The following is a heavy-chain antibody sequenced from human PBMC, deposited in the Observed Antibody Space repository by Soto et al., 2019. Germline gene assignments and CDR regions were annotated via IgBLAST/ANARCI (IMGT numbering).Heavy chain of an antibody. CDR1: GFSFSSYG. CDR2: ISYDGSNK. Sequence: GGSLRLSCAASGFSFSSYGMHWVRQAPGKGLAWVAVISYDGSNKYYADSVKGRFTISRDNSKNTLYLQMNSLRAEDTAVYYCAKDYGGLDYWGQGTLVTVSS. V-gene: IGHV3-30*18. CDR3: AKDYGGLDY. J-gene: IGHJ4*02. D-gene: IGHD4-17*01.